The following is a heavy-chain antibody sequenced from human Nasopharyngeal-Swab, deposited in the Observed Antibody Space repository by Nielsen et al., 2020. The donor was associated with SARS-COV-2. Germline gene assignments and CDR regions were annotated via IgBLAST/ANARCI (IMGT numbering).Heavy chain of an antibody. J-gene: IGHJ3*01. D-gene: IGHD2-15*01. V-gene: IGHV3-9*01. CDR3: VKDNLLRAFDL. CDR2: ISWDSGNI. Sequence: SLKISCAASGFTFDDYAIHWVRLAPGRGLEWVSGISWDSGNIGYADSVKGRFTISRDNAKNSLYLQMNSLRAEDTALYYCVKDNLLRAFDLWGQGTMVTVSS. CDR1: GFTFDDYA.